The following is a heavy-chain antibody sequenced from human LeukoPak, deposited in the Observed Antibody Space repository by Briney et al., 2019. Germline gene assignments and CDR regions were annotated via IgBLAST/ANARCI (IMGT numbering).Heavy chain of an antibody. D-gene: IGHD2-21*02. CDR2: ISYDGSNK. V-gene: IGHV3-30-3*01. J-gene: IGHJ4*02. CDR3: ARARVYRGDTRSYFDY. Sequence: GGSLRLSCAASGFTVSSTYMSWVRQAPGKGPEWVAVISYDGSNKYYADSVKGRFTISRDNSKNTLYLQMNSLRAEDTAVYYCARARVYRGDTRSYFDYWGQGTLVTVSS. CDR1: GFTVSSTY.